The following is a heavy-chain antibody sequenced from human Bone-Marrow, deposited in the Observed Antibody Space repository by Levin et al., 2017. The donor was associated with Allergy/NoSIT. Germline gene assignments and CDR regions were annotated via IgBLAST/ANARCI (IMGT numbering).Heavy chain of an antibody. CDR1: GFTFSDYY. Sequence: GGSLRLSCTASGFTFSDYYMSWIRQAPGKGLEWVSYISGSRTYTEYADSVKGRFTISRDNAKNSLYLQINSLRAEDTAIYYCPSDPGLFRYVDLCPYYFDYWGQGTLVTVSS. CDR2: ISGSRTYT. J-gene: IGHJ4*01. V-gene: IGHV3-11*05. D-gene: IGHD3-9*01. CDR3: PSDPGLFRYVDLCPYYFDY.